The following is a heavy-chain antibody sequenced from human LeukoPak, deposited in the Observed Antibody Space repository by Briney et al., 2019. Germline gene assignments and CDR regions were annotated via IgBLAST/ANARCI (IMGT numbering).Heavy chain of an antibody. V-gene: IGHV4-34*01. J-gene: IGHJ4*02. CDR3: ARARAFCRDLFDY. D-gene: IGHD2/OR15-2a*01. Sequence: SETLSLTCAVYGGSFSGYYWSWIRQPPGKGLEWIGEINHSGSTNYNPSLKSRATISVDTSKNQFSLKLSSVTAADTAVYYCARARAFCRDLFDYWGQGTLVTVSS. CDR2: INHSGST. CDR1: GGSFSGYY.